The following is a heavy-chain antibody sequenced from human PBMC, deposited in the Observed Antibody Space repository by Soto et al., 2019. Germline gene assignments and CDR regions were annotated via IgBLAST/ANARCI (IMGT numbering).Heavy chain of an antibody. CDR3: ARDLAMAGNY. CDR2: ISSTSTYT. V-gene: IGHV3-21*01. Sequence: GGSLRLSCAASGFTFRSYAMNWVRQTQEKGLEWVSSISSTSTYTHYADSVKGRFTISRDNANNSLFLQMNSLRAEDTAIYYCARDLAMAGNYWGQGALVTVSS. CDR1: GFTFRSYA. D-gene: IGHD6-19*01. J-gene: IGHJ4*02.